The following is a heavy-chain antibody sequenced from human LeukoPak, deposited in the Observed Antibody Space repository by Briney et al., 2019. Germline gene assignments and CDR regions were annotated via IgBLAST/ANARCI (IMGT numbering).Heavy chain of an antibody. D-gene: IGHD3-22*01. CDR3: ARRDCDSIKCRGSNWFDP. CDR2: ISSSSSYI. Sequence: PGGSLRLSCEASGFTFSTYRMNWVRQAPGKGLEWVSSISSSSSYIYYADSVKGRFTISRDNAKNSLYLQMNSLRAEDTAVYYCARRDCDSIKCRGSNWFDPWGQGTLVSVSS. V-gene: IGHV3-21*01. CDR1: GFTFSTYR. J-gene: IGHJ5*02.